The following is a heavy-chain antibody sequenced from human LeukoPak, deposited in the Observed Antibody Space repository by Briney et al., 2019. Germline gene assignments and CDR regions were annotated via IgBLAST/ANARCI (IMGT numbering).Heavy chain of an antibody. CDR1: GYTFTGYY. D-gene: IGHD3-22*01. CDR2: INPNSGGT. V-gene: IGHV1-2*06. J-gene: IGHJ4*02. CDR3: ARGRNSVYYFNVVAPSYFDY. Sequence: ASVKVSCKASGYTFTGYYMHWVRQAPGQGPEWMGRINPNSGGTNCAQKFQGRVTMTRDTSINTACMDLSRLRSDDTAVYYCARGRNSVYYFNVVAPSYFDYWGQGTLVTVSS.